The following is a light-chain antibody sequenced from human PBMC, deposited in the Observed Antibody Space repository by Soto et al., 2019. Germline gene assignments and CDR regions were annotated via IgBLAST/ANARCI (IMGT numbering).Light chain of an antibody. CDR1: QSVSSY. V-gene: IGKV3-11*01. CDR3: QQRSNWPPT. J-gene: IGKJ4*01. CDR2: DAS. Sequence: EMVLTQCPATLSLTPGERATLSCRASQSVSSYLAWYQQKPGQAPRLLIYDASNRATGIPARFSGSGSGTDFTLTISSLEPEDFAVYYCQQRSNWPPTFGGGTKVDIK.